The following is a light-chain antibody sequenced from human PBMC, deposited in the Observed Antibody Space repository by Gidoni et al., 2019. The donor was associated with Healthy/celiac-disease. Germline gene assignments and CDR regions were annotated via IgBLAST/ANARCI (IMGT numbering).Light chain of an antibody. CDR2: AAS. J-gene: IGKJ1*01. CDR1: QSISSN. CDR3: PQSYSTPRT. Sequence: DIQMTQSPSSLSASVGDRVTITCRATQSISSNLHWYQQKPGKAPQLLIYAASSLQSGVPSRFSGSGSGTDFTPTISSLQPEDFATYYCPQSYSTPRTFGQGTKVEIK. V-gene: IGKV1-39*01.